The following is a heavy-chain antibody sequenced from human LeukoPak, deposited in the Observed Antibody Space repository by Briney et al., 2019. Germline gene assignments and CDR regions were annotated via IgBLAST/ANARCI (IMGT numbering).Heavy chain of an antibody. CDR3: AREKVGATRGLDY. J-gene: IGHJ4*02. D-gene: IGHD1-26*01. CDR1: GYTFTSYG. CDR2: ISSYNGNT. Sequence: ASVKVSCKASGYTFTSYGISWVRQAPRQGVEWMGWISSYNGNTNYAQKLQDRVTMTTDTSTSTAYMELGSLRSDDTAVYYCAREKVGATRGLDYWGQGTLVTVSS. V-gene: IGHV1-18*01.